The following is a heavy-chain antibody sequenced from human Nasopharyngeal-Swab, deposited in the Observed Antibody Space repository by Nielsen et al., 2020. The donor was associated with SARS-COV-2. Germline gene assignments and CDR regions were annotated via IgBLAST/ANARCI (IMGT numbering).Heavy chain of an antibody. V-gene: IGHV1-24*01. CDR2: FDPEDGET. D-gene: IGHD3-10*01. Sequence: ASVKVSCKVSGYTLTELSVHWVRQAPGKGLEWMGGFDPEDGETIYAQKFQGRVTMTEDTSTDTAYMELSSLRSEDTAVYYCATVFAYYGSGRPIDYWGQGTLVTVSS. J-gene: IGHJ4*02. CDR1: GYTLTELS. CDR3: ATVFAYYGSGRPIDY.